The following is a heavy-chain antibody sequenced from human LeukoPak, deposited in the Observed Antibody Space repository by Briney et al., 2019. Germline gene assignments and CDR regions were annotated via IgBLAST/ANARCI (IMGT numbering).Heavy chain of an antibody. V-gene: IGHV3-23*01. Sequence: GGSLRLSCAASGFTFSSYAMSWVRQAPGKGLEWVSAISGSGGSTYYADSVKGRFTISRDNSKNTLNLQMNSLRAEDTAVYYCAKGLGYSPATLYDYWGQGTLVTVSS. J-gene: IGHJ4*02. CDR1: GFTFSSYA. CDR3: AKGLGYSPATLYDY. D-gene: IGHD3-22*01. CDR2: ISGSGGST.